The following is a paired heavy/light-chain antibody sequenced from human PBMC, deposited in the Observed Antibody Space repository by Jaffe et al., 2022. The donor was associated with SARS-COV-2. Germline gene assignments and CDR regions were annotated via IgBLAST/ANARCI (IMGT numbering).Light chain of an antibody. CDR2: GAS. V-gene: IGKV3-20*01. CDR1: QSVTSNY. J-gene: IGKJ1*01. CDR3: QQYGRSHRT. Sequence: EIVLTQSPGTLSLSPGERATLSCRASQSVTSNYLAWYQQKPGQAPRLLIYGASSRATGIPDRFSGSGSGTDFTLTISRLEPEDFAVYYCQQYGRSHRTFGQGTKVEIK.
Heavy chain of an antibody. CDR3: ARVGPLQDDAFDI. CDR2: IYYSGNI. J-gene: IGHJ3*02. CDR1: GYSISSGNW. D-gene: IGHD1-26*01. V-gene: IGHV4-28*05. Sequence: QVQLQESGPGLVKPSDTLSLTCAVSGYSISSGNWWGWIRQPPGKGLEWIGYIYYSGNIYYNPSLKSRVTMSVDTSRNHFSLKLSSVTAVDTAVYFCARVGPLQDDAFDIWGQGTMVTVSS.